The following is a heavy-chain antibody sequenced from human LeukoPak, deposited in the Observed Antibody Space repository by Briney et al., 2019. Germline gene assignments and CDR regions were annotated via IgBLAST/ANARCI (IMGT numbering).Heavy chain of an antibody. D-gene: IGHD5-24*01. CDR1: GGTFSSYA. J-gene: IGHJ3*02. CDR3: ARPDSSNNYFHAFDI. V-gene: IGHV1-69*05. Sequence: GASVKVSCKAFGGTFSSYAISWVRQAPGQGLEWMGRIIPIFGTANYAQKFQGRVTITTDESTSTAYMELSSLRSEDTAVYYCARPDSSNNYFHAFDIWGQGTMVTVSS. CDR2: IIPIFGTA.